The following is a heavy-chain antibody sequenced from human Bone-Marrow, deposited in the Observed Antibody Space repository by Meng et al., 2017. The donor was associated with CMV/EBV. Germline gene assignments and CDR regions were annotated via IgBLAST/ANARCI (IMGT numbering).Heavy chain of an antibody. CDR3: ARKPELVGFDY. D-gene: IGHD6-6*01. V-gene: IGHV3-30*04. CDR2: ISDDGSNK. J-gene: IGHJ4*02. Sequence: SWAAIGFTCRRYAMHWIRQAPGKGLKWVAIISDDGSNKYYADSVKGRFTISRDNSKNTLYLQMNSLRAEDTAVYYCARKPELVGFDYWGQGTLVTVSS. CDR1: GFTCRRYA.